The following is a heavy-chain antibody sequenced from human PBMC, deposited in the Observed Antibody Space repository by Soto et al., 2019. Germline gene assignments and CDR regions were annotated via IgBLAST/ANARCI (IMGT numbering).Heavy chain of an antibody. J-gene: IGHJ6*02. D-gene: IGHD1-26*01. CDR2: VDATNTHI. V-gene: IGHV3-21*01. Sequence: EVQLVESGGGLVKPGGSLRLSCAASGFTFSSYAMAWVRQAPGKGLEWVSSVDATNTHINYADSLKGRFTISRDDAKKSLYLQMNTLRVEDTAVYFCARSRPWDSHAHYGLDVWGQGTTVTVSS. CDR3: ARSRPWDSHAHYGLDV. CDR1: GFTFSSYA.